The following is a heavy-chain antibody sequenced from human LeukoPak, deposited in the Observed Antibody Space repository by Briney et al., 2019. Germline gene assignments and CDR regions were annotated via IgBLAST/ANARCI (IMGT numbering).Heavy chain of an antibody. Sequence: PSETLSLTCTVSGGSISRYYWSWIREPPGKGLVWIGYINYSGSTKYNPSLKSRVTISVDTSKNQFSLKLSSVTAADTAVYFCARDPHYGDILNDPFDIWGQGTMVTVSS. V-gene: IGHV4-59*01. CDR3: ARDPHYGDILNDPFDI. J-gene: IGHJ3*02. CDR2: INYSGST. D-gene: IGHD4-17*01. CDR1: GGSISRYY.